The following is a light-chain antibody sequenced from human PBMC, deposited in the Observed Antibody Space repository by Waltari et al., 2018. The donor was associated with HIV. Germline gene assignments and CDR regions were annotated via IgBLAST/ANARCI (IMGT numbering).Light chain of an antibody. V-gene: IGLV3-25*03. CDR3: QSVDRSRVV. J-gene: IGLJ2*01. CDR1: ALPKQY. Sequence: SYELTQPPSVSVSPGQTARITCPGDALPKQYAYWYQQKPGQAPVVVIYKDSERPSGIPERLSGSSSGTTVTLTISGVQTEDEADYYCQSVDRSRVVFGGGTKLTVL. CDR2: KDS.